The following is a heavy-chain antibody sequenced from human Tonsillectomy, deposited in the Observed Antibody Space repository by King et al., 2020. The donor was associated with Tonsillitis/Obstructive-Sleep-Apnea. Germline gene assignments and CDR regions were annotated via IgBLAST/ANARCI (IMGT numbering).Heavy chain of an antibody. Sequence: VQLVESGGGLVQPGGSLRLSCEASGFTFSDHNMDWVRQAPGKGLEWVGRIRNEADSYTTQYAASVKGRFTISRDDSKNSLYLQMNSLKSEDTAVYYCARGLVIVQAAMQGGGAFDIWGQGTMVTVSS. J-gene: IGHJ3*02. CDR2: IRNEADSYTT. CDR1: GFTFSDHN. CDR3: ARGLVIVQAAMQGGGAFDI. D-gene: IGHD5-12*01. V-gene: IGHV3-72*01.